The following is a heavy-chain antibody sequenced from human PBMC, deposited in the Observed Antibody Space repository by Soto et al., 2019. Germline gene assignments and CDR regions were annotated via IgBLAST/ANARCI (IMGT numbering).Heavy chain of an antibody. J-gene: IGHJ4*02. Sequence: GGSLRLSCAASGFTFSSHTMNWVRQAPGKGLEWVSSITSSSRDVFYADSVNGRFTISRDNAKNSLYLQMNSLRAEDTAVYYCVKEVEGFDYWGQGTLVTVSS. D-gene: IGHD1-1*01. V-gene: IGHV3-21*01. CDR2: ITSSSRDV. CDR3: VKEVEGFDY. CDR1: GFTFSSHT.